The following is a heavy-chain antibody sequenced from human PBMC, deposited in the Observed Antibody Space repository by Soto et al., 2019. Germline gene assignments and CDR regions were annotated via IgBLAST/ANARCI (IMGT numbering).Heavy chain of an antibody. V-gene: IGHV4-31*03. CDR2: VYYRGRT. CDR3: ARGWYGDYEFDAFDI. Sequence: QVQLQESGPGLVKPSQTLSLTCTVSGGSFSSGGYYWGWVRQRPGKGLEWVGHVYYRGRTYYNPSLKSRVTISIDTSRKQFSLNLSSVTAADSAVYYCARGWYGDYEFDAFDIWGQGTLVTVSS. J-gene: IGHJ3*02. D-gene: IGHD4-17*01. CDR1: GGSFSSGGYY.